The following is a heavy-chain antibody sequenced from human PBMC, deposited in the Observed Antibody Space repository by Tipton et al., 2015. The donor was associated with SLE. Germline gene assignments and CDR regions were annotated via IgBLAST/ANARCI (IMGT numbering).Heavy chain of an antibody. J-gene: IGHJ3*02. CDR1: GGSFSGYH. V-gene: IGHV4-34*01. CDR2: INHSGSA. D-gene: IGHD3-22*01. CDR3: ARGKRITLIAPAFDI. Sequence: TLSLTCAVYGGSFSGYHWSWIRQPPGKGLEWIGEINHSGSAKYNPFLKSRVTISVDTSKNQFFLKLSSVTAADTAVYYCARGKRITLIAPAFDIWGQGTMVTVSS.